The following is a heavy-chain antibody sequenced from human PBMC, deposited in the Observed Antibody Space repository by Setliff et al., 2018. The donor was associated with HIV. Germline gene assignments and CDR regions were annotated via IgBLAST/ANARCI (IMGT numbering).Heavy chain of an antibody. CDR3: AKDAGVTGGLYRYYIDA. CDR2: VYMSGKT. Sequence: SETLSLTCTVSGVSIVKNYWSWARRPPGKGLEWIGRVYMSGKTNYSPSPKSRVTMSADTSKNQVSLKLTSVTAADTAVYYCAKDAGVTGGLYRYYIDAWGNGTTVTVSS. D-gene: IGHD2-8*01. V-gene: IGHV4-4*07. J-gene: IGHJ6*03. CDR1: GVSIVKNY.